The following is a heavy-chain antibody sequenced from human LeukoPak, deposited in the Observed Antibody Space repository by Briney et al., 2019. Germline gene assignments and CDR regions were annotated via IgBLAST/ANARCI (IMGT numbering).Heavy chain of an antibody. J-gene: IGHJ4*02. CDR3: ARHGKDGSNFDY. CDR1: GGSISIYY. D-gene: IGHD5-24*01. V-gene: IGHV4-59*08. CDR2: IYYSGST. Sequence: KPSETLSLTCTVSGGSISIYYWSWIRQPPGKGLEWIGYIYYSGSTNYNPSLKSRVTISVDTSKNQFSLKLSSVTAADTAVYYCARHGKDGSNFDYWGQGTLVTVSS.